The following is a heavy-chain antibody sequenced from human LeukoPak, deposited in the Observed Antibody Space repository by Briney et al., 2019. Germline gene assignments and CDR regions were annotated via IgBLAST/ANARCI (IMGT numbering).Heavy chain of an antibody. D-gene: IGHD3-10*01. J-gene: IGHJ6*02. CDR3: ARGGQRVGELLYDTYYYYGMDV. Sequence: ASVKVSCKASGYTFTGYYMHWVRQAPGQGLEWMGWINPNSGGTNYAQKFQGWVTMTRDTSISTAYMELSRLRSDDTAVYYCARGGQRVGELLYDTYYYYGMDVWGQGTTVTVSS. CDR2: INPNSGGT. V-gene: IGHV1-2*04. CDR1: GYTFTGYY.